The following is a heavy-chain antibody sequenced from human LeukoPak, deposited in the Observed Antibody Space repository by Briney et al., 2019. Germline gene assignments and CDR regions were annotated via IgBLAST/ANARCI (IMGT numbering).Heavy chain of an antibody. CDR2: INTDGSDT. V-gene: IGHV3-74*01. J-gene: IGHJ4*02. CDR1: GFTFSDYW. Sequence: GGSLRLSCAASGFTFSDYWMHWVRQAPGKGLVWVSRINTDGSDTDYADSVKGRFTISRDNSKNTLYLQMNSLRAEDTAVYYCARYPVGPYWGQGTLVTVSS. CDR3: ARYPVGPY. D-gene: IGHD1-26*01.